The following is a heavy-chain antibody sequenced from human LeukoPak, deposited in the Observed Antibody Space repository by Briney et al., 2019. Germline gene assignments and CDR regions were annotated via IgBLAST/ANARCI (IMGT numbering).Heavy chain of an antibody. Sequence: GGSLRLSCAASGFTFSSYWMSWVRQAPGEGLEWVANIKQDGSEIHYVDSVKGRFTISRVNAKTSLYLQMNSLIADDTAVYYCARDPVYGGNSGFDYWGRGILVTVSS. J-gene: IGHJ4*02. CDR1: GFTFSSYW. CDR3: ARDPVYGGNSGFDY. CDR2: IKQDGSEI. D-gene: IGHD4-23*01. V-gene: IGHV3-7*01.